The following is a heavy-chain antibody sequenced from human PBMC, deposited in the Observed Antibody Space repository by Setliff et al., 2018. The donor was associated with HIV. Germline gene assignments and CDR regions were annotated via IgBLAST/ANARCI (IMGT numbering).Heavy chain of an antibody. CDR2: VHPFHDILGSNA. V-gene: IGHV1-18*01. CDR1: GYMFIAYG. CDR3: VRAFDQDFHN. D-gene: IGHD3-9*01. J-gene: IGHJ1*01. Sequence: ASVKVSCKTSGYMFIAYGMSWVRRAPGRGLEWLGVVHPFHDILGSNADYAQKFQGRISITWDSSGNTLFLELGPLRSDDSATYYCVRAFDQDFHNWGQGTVVTVSS.